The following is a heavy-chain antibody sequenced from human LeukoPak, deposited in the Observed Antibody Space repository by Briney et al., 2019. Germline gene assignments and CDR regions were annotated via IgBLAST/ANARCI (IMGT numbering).Heavy chain of an antibody. V-gene: IGHV3-48*03. CDR2: ISGRGSSI. CDR1: GFAFSDYE. Sequence: GGSLRLSCVASGFAFSDYEMNGVRQAPGKGLEWVSYISGRGSSIYYAASVKGRFTISRDDAKNSLYLQMDSLRAEDTGLYYCARDDPGDYWGQGTLVTVSS. CDR3: ARDDPGDY. J-gene: IGHJ4*02.